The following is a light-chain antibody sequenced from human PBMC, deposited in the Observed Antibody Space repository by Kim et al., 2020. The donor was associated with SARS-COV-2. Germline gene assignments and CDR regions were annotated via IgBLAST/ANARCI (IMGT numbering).Light chain of an antibody. Sequence: QSALSQPASVSGSPGQSITISCTGTSSDVGSSNYVSWYQYHPGKAPKLIIYDVNKRPSGVSDRLSGSKSGNTASLTISGLQAEDETDYYCSSYTSATTVIFGGGTQLTVL. V-gene: IGLV2-14*03. J-gene: IGLJ2*01. CDR1: SSDVGSSNY. CDR3: SSYTSATTVI. CDR2: DVN.